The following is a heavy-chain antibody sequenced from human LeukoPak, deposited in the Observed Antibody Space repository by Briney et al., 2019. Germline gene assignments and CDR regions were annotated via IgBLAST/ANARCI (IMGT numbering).Heavy chain of an antibody. CDR2: IIPIFGTA. D-gene: IGHD3-10*01. Sequence: SVKVSCKASGGTFSSYAISWVRQPPGQGLEWMGGIIPIFGTANYAQKSQDRVTITTDESTSTAYMELSSLRSEDTVVYYCARDGDGGTGVGIWFDPWGQGTLVSVCS. J-gene: IGHJ5*02. CDR3: ARDGDGGTGVGIWFDP. CDR1: GGTFSSYA. V-gene: IGHV1-69*05.